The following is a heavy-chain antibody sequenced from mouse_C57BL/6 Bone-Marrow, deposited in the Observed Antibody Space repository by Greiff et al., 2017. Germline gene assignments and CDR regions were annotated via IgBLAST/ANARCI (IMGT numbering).Heavy chain of an antibody. CDR3: ARGYYGSSVAY. Sequence: QVQLQQPGAELVRPGSSVKLSCKASGYTFTSYWMHWVKQRPIQGLEWIGNIDPSDSETHYNQKFKDKATLTVDKSSSTAYMQLSSLTSEDSAVYYCARGYYGSSVAYWGQGTLVTVSA. CDR1: GYTFTSYW. D-gene: IGHD1-1*01. V-gene: IGHV1-52*01. J-gene: IGHJ3*01. CDR2: IDPSDSET.